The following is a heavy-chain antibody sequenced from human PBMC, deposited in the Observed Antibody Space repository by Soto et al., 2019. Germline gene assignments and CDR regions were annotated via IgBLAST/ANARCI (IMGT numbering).Heavy chain of an antibody. D-gene: IGHD2-15*01. CDR2: IYWDDDT. CDR1: GFSLSTSGVG. CDR3: AHRRSGKTDN. V-gene: IGHV2-5*02. J-gene: IGHJ4*02. Sequence: QITLKESGPTLVKPTQTLTLTCTFSGFSLSTSGVGVGWIRQPPGKALEWLARIYWDDDTRYSPSLKSRLTITMDSSRTEVGLTRTNMDPVDTATYYCAHRRSGKTDNWGQGTLDTVSS.